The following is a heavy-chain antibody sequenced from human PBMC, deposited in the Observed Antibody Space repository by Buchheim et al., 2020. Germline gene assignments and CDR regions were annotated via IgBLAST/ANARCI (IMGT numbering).Heavy chain of an antibody. J-gene: IGHJ5*02. D-gene: IGHD3-22*01. CDR3: AREYYYDNSGYKT. Sequence: QVQLQESGPGLVKPSQTLSLTCTVSGGSVSSAGYYWTWTRQHPGKGLEWIGYIYYSGTTYYNPSLKSRITISVDTSENQFSLKLSSVTAADTAVYYCAREYYYDNSGYKTWGQGTL. CDR1: GGSVSSAGYY. V-gene: IGHV4-31*03. CDR2: IYYSGTT.